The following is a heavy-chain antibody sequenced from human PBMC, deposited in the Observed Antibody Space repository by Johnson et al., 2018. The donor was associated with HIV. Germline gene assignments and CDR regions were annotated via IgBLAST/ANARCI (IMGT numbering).Heavy chain of an antibody. V-gene: IGHV3-66*02. Sequence: VQLVESGGGVVRPGGSLRLSCAASGSNFDDYGMSWVRQAPGKGLEWVSGIYSGGSTYYADSVKGRFTISRDNSKNTLYLQMGSLRADDMAVYYCARGSGQWLAAGLIQGTAFDIWGQGTVVTVSS. CDR1: GSNFDDYG. J-gene: IGHJ3*02. D-gene: IGHD6-19*01. CDR2: IYSGGST. CDR3: ARGSGQWLAAGLIQGTAFDI.